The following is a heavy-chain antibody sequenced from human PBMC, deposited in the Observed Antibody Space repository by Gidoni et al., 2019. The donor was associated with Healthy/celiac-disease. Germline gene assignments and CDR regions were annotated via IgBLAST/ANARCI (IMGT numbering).Heavy chain of an antibody. Sequence: QVQLVESGGGVVQPGRSLRLSCAASGFTFSSYGMHWVRQAPGKGLEWVEVIWYEGSKKYYADSVKGRFTISRDNSKNTLYLQMNSLRVEDTAVYYCARPVLRYFDPYGMDVWGQGTTVTVSS. D-gene: IGHD3-9*01. CDR2: IWYEGSKK. CDR1: GFTFSSYG. CDR3: ARPVLRYFDPYGMDV. J-gene: IGHJ6*02. V-gene: IGHV3-33*01.